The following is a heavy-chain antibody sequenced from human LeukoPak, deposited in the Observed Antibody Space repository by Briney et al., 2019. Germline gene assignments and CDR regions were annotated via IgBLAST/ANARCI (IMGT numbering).Heavy chain of an antibody. D-gene: IGHD6-19*01. J-gene: IGHJ4*02. CDR2: IYYSGST. V-gene: IGHV4-59*01. CDR3: ARAYSSGWYRGYFDY. CDR1: GGSISSYY. Sequence: SETLSLTCTVSGGSISSYYWSWIRQPPGKGLEWIGYIYYSGSTNYNPSLKSRVTISVDTSKNQFSLKLSSVTAADTAVNYCARAYSSGWYRGYFDYWGQGTLVTVSS.